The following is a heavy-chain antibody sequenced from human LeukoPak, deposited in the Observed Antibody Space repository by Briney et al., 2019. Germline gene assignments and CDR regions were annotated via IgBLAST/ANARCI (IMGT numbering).Heavy chain of an antibody. J-gene: IGHJ6*04. V-gene: IGHV3-21*01. D-gene: IGHD3-10*02. CDR2: ISSGSSYI. CDR3: AELGITMIGGV. Sequence: HPGGSLRLSCAASGFTFSSYSMSWVRQAPGKGLEWVSSISSGSSYIYYADSVKGRFTISRDNAKNSLYLQMNSLRAEDTAVYYCAELGITMIGGVWGKGTTVTISS. CDR1: GFTFSSYS.